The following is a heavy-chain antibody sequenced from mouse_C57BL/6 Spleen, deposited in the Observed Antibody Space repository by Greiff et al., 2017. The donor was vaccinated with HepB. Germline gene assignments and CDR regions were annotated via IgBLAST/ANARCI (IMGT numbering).Heavy chain of an antibody. D-gene: IGHD2-2*01. V-gene: IGHV1-54*01. Sequence: QVQLQQSGAELVRPGTSVKVSCKASGYAFTNYLIEWVKQRPGQGLEWIGVINPGSGGTNYNEKFKGKATLTADKSSSTAYMQLSSLTSEDSAVYFCARGYDYGAMDYWGQGTSVTVSS. CDR2: INPGSGGT. CDR1: GYAFTNYL. CDR3: ARGYDYGAMDY. J-gene: IGHJ4*01.